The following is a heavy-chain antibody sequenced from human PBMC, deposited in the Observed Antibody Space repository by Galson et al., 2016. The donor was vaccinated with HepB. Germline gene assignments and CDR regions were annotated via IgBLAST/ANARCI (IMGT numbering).Heavy chain of an antibody. J-gene: IGHJ4*02. D-gene: IGHD1-26*01. V-gene: IGHV5-51*01. CDR2: IYPRDSDT. CDR1: GYSFTSFW. Sequence: QSGAEVKKPGESLKISCKGSGYSFTSFWIAWVRQMPGKGPEWMGIIYPRDSDTRYSTSFQGRVTISADKSINTAYLQWSSLKASDTAMYYCARHGGSYYTGNHFWGQGTLVTVSS. CDR3: ARHGGSYYTGNHF.